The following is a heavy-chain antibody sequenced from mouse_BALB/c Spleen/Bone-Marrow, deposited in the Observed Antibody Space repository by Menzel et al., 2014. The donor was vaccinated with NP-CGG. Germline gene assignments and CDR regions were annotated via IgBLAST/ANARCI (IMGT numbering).Heavy chain of an antibody. CDR1: GYTSTSNT. CDR3: AREATYYAYFDY. D-gene: IGHD1-1*01. CDR2: INPTGGYT. Sequence: VQLQQSAAELARPGASVKMSCKASGYTSTSNTIQWVKQRPGQGLEWIGYINPTGGYTDYNQKFKDKTTLTADKSSSTAYMQLSSLTSEDSAVYYCAREATYYAYFDYWGQGTILTVSS. J-gene: IGHJ2*01. V-gene: IGHV1-4*02.